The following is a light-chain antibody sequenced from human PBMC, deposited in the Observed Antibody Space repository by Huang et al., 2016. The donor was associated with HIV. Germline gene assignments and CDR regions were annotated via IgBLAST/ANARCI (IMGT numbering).Light chain of an antibody. Sequence: EIVLTQSPATLFLSPGERATLSCRAGQSVSSYLAWYQQKPGQAPRLLIYDISNRATGIPARFSGSGSGTDFTLTISSLEPEDFAVYYCQQRSDWPLTFGGGTKVEIK. V-gene: IGKV3-11*01. CDR3: QQRSDWPLT. CDR2: DIS. CDR1: QSVSSY. J-gene: IGKJ4*01.